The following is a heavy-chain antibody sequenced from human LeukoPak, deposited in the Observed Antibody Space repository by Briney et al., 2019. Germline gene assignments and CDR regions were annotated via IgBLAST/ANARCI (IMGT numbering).Heavy chain of an antibody. J-gene: IGHJ4*02. V-gene: IGHV3-30*04. CDR1: GFTFSSYA. D-gene: IGHD2-15*01. CDR2: ISYDGSNK. CDR3: AKADEDIVVVVAAMDY. Sequence: PGGSLRLSCAASGFTFSSYAMNWVRQAPGKGLEWVAAISYDGSNKYYADSVKGRFTISRDNSKNTLYLQMNSLRAEDTAVYYCAKADEDIVVVVAAMDYWGQGTLVTVSS.